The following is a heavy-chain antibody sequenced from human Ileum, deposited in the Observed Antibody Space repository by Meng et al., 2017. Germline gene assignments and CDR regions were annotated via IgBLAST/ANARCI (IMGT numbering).Heavy chain of an antibody. D-gene: IGHD2-15*01. CDR3: ARTLLASYYGMDV. CDR2: SSVNGGST. CDR1: GFTFSSYD. J-gene: IGHJ6*02. Sequence: GGSLRLSCAASGFTFSSYDMHWVRQAPGKGLEYVSKSSVNGGSTYYASSVKGRFTISRDNSKSTLYLQMGSLTSDDMGVYYCARTLLASYYGMDVWGQGNTVNVAS. V-gene: IGHV3-64*01.